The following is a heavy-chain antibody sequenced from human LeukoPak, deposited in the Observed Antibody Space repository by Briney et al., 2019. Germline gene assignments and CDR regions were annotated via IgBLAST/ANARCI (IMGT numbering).Heavy chain of an antibody. CDR2: IYYSGST. V-gene: IGHV4-59*08. D-gene: IGHD3-22*01. CDR1: GGSISSYY. CDR3: ARSDDSSGSDAFDI. J-gene: IGHJ3*02. Sequence: SETLSLTCTVSGGSISSYYWSWIRQPPGKGLEWIGYIYYSGSTNYNPSLKSRVTISVDTSKNQFSLKLSSVTAADTAVYYCARSDDSSGSDAFDIWGQGTMVTVSS.